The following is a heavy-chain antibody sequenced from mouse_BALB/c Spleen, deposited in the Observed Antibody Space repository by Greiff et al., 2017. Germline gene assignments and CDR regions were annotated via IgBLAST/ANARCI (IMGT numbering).Heavy chain of an antibody. Sequence: VQLQQSGPGLVQPSQSLSITCTFSGFSLTSYGVHWVRQSPGKGLEWLGVIWSGGSTDYNAAFISRLSISKDNSKSQVFFKMNSLQANDTAIYYCASSMITTRAWFAYWGQGTLVTVSA. CDR3: ASSMITTRAWFAY. CDR1: GFSLTSYG. V-gene: IGHV2-2*02. J-gene: IGHJ3*01. CDR2: IWSGGST. D-gene: IGHD2-4*01.